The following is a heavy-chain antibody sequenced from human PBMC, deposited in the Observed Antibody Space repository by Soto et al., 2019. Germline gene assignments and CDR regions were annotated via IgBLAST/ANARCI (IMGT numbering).Heavy chain of an antibody. Sequence: EVQLEESGGGLVQPGGSLRLSCAASGFTFRTYWMTWVRQAPGKGLEWVANIKQDGSENYYVDSVKGRFTISRDNAKNSLYLEMNSLRAEDTAVYYCARGAFPTWGSYTLDYWGQGTLVTVSS. V-gene: IGHV3-7*04. CDR1: GFTFRTYW. J-gene: IGHJ4*02. CDR3: ARGAFPTWGSYTLDY. CDR2: IKQDGSEN. D-gene: IGHD3-16*01.